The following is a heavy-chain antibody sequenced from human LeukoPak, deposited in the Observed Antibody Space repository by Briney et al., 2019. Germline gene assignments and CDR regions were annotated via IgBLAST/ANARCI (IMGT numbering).Heavy chain of an antibody. CDR1: GGSFSGYY. V-gene: IGHV4-34*01. Sequence: SETLSLTCAVYGGSFSGYYWSWIRQPPGKGLEWIGEVNHSGSTNYNPSLKSRVTISVDTSKNQFSLKLSSVTAADTAVYYCASRATPRLNYYDSSGYQNYYFDYWGQGTLVTVSS. J-gene: IGHJ4*02. D-gene: IGHD3-22*01. CDR2: VNHSGST. CDR3: ASRATPRLNYYDSSGYQNYYFDY.